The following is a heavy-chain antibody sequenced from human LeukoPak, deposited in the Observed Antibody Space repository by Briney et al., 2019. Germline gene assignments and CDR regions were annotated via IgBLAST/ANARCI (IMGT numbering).Heavy chain of an antibody. D-gene: IGHD3-10*01. CDR2: SIPIFGTA. Sequence: SVKVSCKASGGTFSSYAISWVRQAPGQGLEWMGGSIPIFGTANYAQKFQGRVTITADKSTSTAYMELSSLRSEDTAVYYCAREGPRITMVRGVINWFDPWGQGTLVTVSS. V-gene: IGHV1-69*06. J-gene: IGHJ5*02. CDR1: GGTFSSYA. CDR3: AREGPRITMVRGVINWFDP.